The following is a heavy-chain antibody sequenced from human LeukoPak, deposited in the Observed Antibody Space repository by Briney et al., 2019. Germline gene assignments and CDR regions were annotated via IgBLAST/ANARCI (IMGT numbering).Heavy chain of an antibody. J-gene: IGHJ4*02. CDR2: ISGSGGST. CDR3: AKSLYSSGWYFYFDY. CDR1: GFTFSSYA. V-gene: IGHV3-23*01. D-gene: IGHD6-19*01. Sequence: GGSLRLSCAASGFTFSSYAMSWVRQAPGKGLGWVSAISGSGGSTYYADSVKGRFTISRDNSKNTLYLQMNSLRAEDTAVYYCAKSLYSSGWYFYFDYWGQGTLVTVSS.